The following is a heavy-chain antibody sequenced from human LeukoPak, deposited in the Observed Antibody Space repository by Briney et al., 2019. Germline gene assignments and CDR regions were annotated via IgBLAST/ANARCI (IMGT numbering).Heavy chain of an antibody. CDR1: GFTFTSYG. J-gene: IGHJ4*02. CDR3: AKDLSDPVMVIES. D-gene: IGHD5-18*01. V-gene: IGHV3-33*06. Sequence: PGTSLRLSCVASGFTFTSYGMHWVRQAPGKGLEWVAVSWFAGDTKYYADSVKGRFTISRDNSKNTVYLQLNSLRAEDTAVYYCAKDLSDPVMVIESWGQGTLVTVSS. CDR2: SWFAGDTK.